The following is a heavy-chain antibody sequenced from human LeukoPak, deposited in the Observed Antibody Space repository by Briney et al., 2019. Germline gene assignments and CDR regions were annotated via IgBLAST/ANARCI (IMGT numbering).Heavy chain of an antibody. CDR1: GFTFSSYA. J-gene: IGHJ4*02. D-gene: IGHD3-10*01. CDR3: ANHASGSPNY. Sequence: PGGSLRLSCAASGFTFSSYAMSWVRQAPGKGLEWVSAISGSGATTYCADSVKGRFTISRDTSKNTLYLQMNSLRAEDTAVYYCANHASGSPNYWGQGTLVTVSS. V-gene: IGHV3-23*01. CDR2: ISGSGATT.